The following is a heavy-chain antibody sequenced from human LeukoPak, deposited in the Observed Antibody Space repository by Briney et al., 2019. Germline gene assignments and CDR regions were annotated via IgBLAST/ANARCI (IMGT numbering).Heavy chain of an antibody. J-gene: IGHJ4*02. CDR3: ARPENYYGSGSYYNY. Sequence: SETLSLTCAVSGGSISSSNWWSWVRQPPGKGLEWIGSIYYSGSTYYNPSLKSRVTISVDTSKNQFSLKLSSVTAADTAVYYCARPENYYGSGSYYNYWGQGTLVTVSS. CDR2: IYYSGST. D-gene: IGHD3-10*01. CDR1: GGSISSSNW. V-gene: IGHV4-4*02.